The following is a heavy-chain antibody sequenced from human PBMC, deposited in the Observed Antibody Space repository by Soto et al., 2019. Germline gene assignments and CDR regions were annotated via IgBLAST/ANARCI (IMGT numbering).Heavy chain of an antibody. Sequence: GGSLRLSCAASGFTFSSYSMNWVRQAPGKGLEWVSYISSSSSTIYYADSVKGRFTISRDNAKNSLYLQMNSLRAEDTAVYYCARDQNPAAMHWWGYFDYWGQGTLVTVSS. D-gene: IGHD2-2*01. CDR2: ISSSSSTI. CDR3: ARDQNPAAMHWWGYFDY. CDR1: GFTFSSYS. J-gene: IGHJ4*02. V-gene: IGHV3-48*01.